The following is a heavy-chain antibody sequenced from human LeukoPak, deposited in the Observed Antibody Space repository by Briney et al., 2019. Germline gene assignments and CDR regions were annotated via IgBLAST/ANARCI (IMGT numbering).Heavy chain of an antibody. Sequence: ASVKVSCKASGFTFTISAVQWVRRARGQRLEWIGWIVVGSGNTNYAQKFQERVTITRDMSTSTAYMELSSLRSEDTAVYYCASSGFDWLLGTYYFDYWGQGTLVTVSS. CDR1: GFTFTISA. V-gene: IGHV1-58*01. J-gene: IGHJ4*02. D-gene: IGHD3-9*01. CDR3: ASSGFDWLLGTYYFDY. CDR2: IVVGSGNT.